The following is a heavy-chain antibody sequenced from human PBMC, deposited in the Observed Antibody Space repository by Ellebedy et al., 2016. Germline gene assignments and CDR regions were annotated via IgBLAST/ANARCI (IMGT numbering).Heavy chain of an antibody. CDR3: VKGGAWDLDY. Sequence: GGSLRLSCAASGFTFSSYWMSWVRQAPGKGLAWVANIKPDGSQAYYGDSVKGRFTISRDNAKNSLYLQMNSLRAEDTAVYYCVKGGAWDLDYWGQGTLVTVSS. J-gene: IGHJ4*02. V-gene: IGHV3-7*03. CDR1: GFTFSSYW. CDR2: IKPDGSQA. D-gene: IGHD1-26*01.